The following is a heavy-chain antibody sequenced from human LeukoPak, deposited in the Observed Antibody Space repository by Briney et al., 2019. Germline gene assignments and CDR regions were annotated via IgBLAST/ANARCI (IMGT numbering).Heavy chain of an antibody. CDR3: ARHAGTGAPTGYYYYYMDV. D-gene: IGHD3/OR15-3a*01. CDR1: GGSFSGYY. CDR2: INHSGST. J-gene: IGHJ6*03. Sequence: SETLSLTCAVYGGSFSGYYWSWIRLPPGKGLEWIGEINHSGSTNYNPSLKSRVTISVDTSKNQFSLKLSSVTAADTAVYYCARHAGTGAPTGYYYYYMDVWGKGTTVAVSS. V-gene: IGHV4-34*01.